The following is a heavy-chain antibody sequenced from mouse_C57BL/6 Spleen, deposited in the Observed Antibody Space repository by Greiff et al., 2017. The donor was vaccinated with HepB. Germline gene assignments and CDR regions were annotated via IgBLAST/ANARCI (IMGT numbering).Heavy chain of an antibody. V-gene: IGHV5-9*01. CDR1: GFTFSSYT. J-gene: IGHJ3*01. CDR2: ISGGGGNT. D-gene: IGHD2-1*01. Sequence: EVQLVESGGGLVKPGGSLKLSCAASGFTFSSYTMSWVRQTPEKRLEWVATISGGGGNTYYPDSVKGRFTISRDNAKNTLYLQMSSLRSEDTALYYCARSGNYVFAYWGQGTLVTVSA. CDR3: ARSGNYVFAY.